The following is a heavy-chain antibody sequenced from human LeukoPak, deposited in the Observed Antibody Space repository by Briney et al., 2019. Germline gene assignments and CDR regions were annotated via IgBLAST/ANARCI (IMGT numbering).Heavy chain of an antibody. CDR1: GGSISGWC. Sequence: PSETLSLTCSVSGGSISGWCWSWIRQPAGKGLEWIGRLCGSGGSTYRPSLRGRVTMSTDMSKNEISLKLTSATAADTAVYFCATGGGDFDFWGQGILVTVSS. V-gene: IGHV4-4*07. J-gene: IGHJ4*02. CDR3: ATGGGDFDF. D-gene: IGHD1-14*01. CDR2: LCGSGGS.